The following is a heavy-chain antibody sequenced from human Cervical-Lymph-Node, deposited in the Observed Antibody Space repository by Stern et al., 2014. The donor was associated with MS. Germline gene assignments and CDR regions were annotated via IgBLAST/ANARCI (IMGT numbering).Heavy chain of an antibody. Sequence: QVQLVQSGAEVKKPGASVTVSCTPSGYTVSGHYIDWVRQAPGQGPEWMGLINPNTGAPIYAQNFRGRVTLTRDTSTTTVYLDLNRLRSDDTAVYYCARRKVNTMTLDYWGQGTLVTVSS. CDR3: ARRKVNTMTLDY. V-gene: IGHV1-2*06. J-gene: IGHJ4*02. D-gene: IGHD5-18*01. CDR1: GYTVSGHY. CDR2: INPNTGAP.